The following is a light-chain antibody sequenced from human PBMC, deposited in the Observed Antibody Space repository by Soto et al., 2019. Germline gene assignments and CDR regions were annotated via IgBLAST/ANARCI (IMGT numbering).Light chain of an antibody. CDR1: QGIRND. CDR3: LQDYNYPRT. J-gene: IGKJ1*01. V-gene: IGKV1-6*01. Sequence: AIQMTQSPSSLSASVGDRVTITCRASQGIRNDLGWYQQKPGKAPNLLIYAASSLQSGGPSRFSGSGSGTDFTLTISSLQPEDFATYYCLQDYNYPRTFGQGTKVDIK. CDR2: AAS.